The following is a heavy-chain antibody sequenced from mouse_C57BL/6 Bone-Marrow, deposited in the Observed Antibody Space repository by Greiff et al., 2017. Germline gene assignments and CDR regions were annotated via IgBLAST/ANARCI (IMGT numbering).Heavy chain of an antibody. D-gene: IGHD4-1*01. J-gene: IGHJ3*01. V-gene: IGHV1-52*01. CDR1: GYTFTSYW. CDR2: IYPSDSET. CDR3: ARENWDLGRFAY. Sequence: QVQLQQPGAELVRPGSSVKLSCKASGYTFTSYWMHWVKQRPIQGLEWIGNIYPSDSETHYNQKFKDKATLTVDKSSSTAYMQLSSLTSEDSAVYYCARENWDLGRFAYWGQGTLVTVSA.